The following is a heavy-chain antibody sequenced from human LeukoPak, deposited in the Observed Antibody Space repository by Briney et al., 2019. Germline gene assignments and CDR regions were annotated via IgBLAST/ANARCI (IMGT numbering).Heavy chain of an antibody. D-gene: IGHD1-20*01. CDR3: ARDRGITGTTAAFDI. V-gene: IGHV3-30-3*01. Sequence: RPGGSLRLSCAASGFTFSSYAMHWVRQAPGKGLEWVAVISYDGSNKYYADSVKGRFTISRDNSKNTLYLQMNSLRAEDTAVYYCARDRGITGTTAAFDIWGQGTMVTVSS. J-gene: IGHJ3*02. CDR2: ISYDGSNK. CDR1: GFTFSSYA.